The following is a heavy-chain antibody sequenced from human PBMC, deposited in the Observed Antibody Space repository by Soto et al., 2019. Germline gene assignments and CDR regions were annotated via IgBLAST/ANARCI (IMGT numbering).Heavy chain of an antibody. CDR2: MNPNSGNT. J-gene: IGHJ3*02. CDR1: GYTFTXYD. V-gene: IGHV1-8*01. CDR3: ARSHYDILTGSAGSFDI. Sequence: ASVKVSCKASGYTFTXYDINWVRQATGQGLEWMGWMNPNSGNTGYAQKFQGRVTMTRNTSISTAYMELSSLRSEDTAVYYCARSHYDILTGSAGSFDIWGQGTMVT. D-gene: IGHD3-9*01.